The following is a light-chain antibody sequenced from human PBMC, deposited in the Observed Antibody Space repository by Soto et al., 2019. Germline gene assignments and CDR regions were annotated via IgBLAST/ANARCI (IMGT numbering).Light chain of an antibody. CDR2: GNS. Sequence: QSVLTQPPSVSGAPGQRVTISCTGSSSNIGAGYDVHWYQQLPGTAPKLLIYGNSNRPSGVPDRFSGPKSGTSASLAITGLQAEDEADYYCQSYGSSPSGPVVYGGGTKLTVL. CDR1: SSNIGAGYD. CDR3: QSYGSSPSGPVV. V-gene: IGLV1-40*01. J-gene: IGLJ2*01.